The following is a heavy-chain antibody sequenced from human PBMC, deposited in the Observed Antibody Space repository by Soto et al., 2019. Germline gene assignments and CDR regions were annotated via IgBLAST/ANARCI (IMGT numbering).Heavy chain of an antibody. CDR2: IHYSGIT. D-gene: IGHD3-22*01. CDR3: AGWLLPTTPDAFDI. Sequence: SETLSLTCTVSGDSIISGDYYWIWIRQPPGKGLEWIGYIHYSGITYYNPSLKSRLSISVDRSKSQISLKVRSVTAADTAMYYCAGWLLPTTPDAFDIWGQGTMVTVSS. V-gene: IGHV4-30-4*01. J-gene: IGHJ3*02. CDR1: GDSIISGDYY.